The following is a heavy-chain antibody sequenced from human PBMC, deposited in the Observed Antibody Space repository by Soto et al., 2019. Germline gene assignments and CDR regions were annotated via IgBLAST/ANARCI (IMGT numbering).Heavy chain of an antibody. V-gene: IGHV3-30*03. CDR3: ASTPGVNYYYYGMDV. D-gene: IGHD7-27*01. CDR1: GFTFSSYG. CDR2: ISYDGSNK. Sequence: GGSLRLSCAASGFTFSSYGMHRVRQAPGKGLEWVAVISYDGSNKYYADSVKGRFTISRDNSKNTLYLQMNSLRAEDTAVYYCASTPGVNYYYYGMDVWGQGTTVTVSS. J-gene: IGHJ6*02.